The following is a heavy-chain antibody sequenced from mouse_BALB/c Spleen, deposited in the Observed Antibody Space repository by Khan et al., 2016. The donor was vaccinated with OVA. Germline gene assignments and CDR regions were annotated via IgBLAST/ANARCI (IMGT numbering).Heavy chain of an antibody. V-gene: IGHV9-3-1*01. CDR3: ARGNRAFAY. D-gene: IGHD2-1*01. CDR1: GYSFTNYV. J-gene: IGHJ2*01. Sequence: QIRLVQSGPELKKPGETVKISCKASGYSFTNYVMNWVKQAPGKGLKWMGWINTYIGEPTYSDDFKGRFAFSLETSASTAYLQINNLKNEDTATYFCARGNRAFAYWGQGTTLTVSS. CDR2: INTYIGEP.